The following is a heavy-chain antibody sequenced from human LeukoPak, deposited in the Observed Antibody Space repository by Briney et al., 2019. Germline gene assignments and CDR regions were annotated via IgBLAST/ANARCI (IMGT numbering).Heavy chain of an antibody. V-gene: IGHV3-30*03. Sequence: GGSLRLSFEASGFIFSSYGFHWVRQAPGKGLEWVTLISYDGRNQYYGQSVKGRFTISRDNSKNIVYLQMNSLRVEDTAVYYCARETPRRGETRDGYRWGQGTVVTVSS. D-gene: IGHD5-24*01. CDR3: ARETPRRGETRDGYR. CDR1: GFIFSSYG. J-gene: IGHJ4*02. CDR2: ISYDGRNQ.